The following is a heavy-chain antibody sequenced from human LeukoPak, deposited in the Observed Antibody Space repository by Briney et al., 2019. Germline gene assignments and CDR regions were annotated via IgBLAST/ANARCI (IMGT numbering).Heavy chain of an antibody. CDR3: ARRDNGEYFHH. J-gene: IGHJ1*01. CDR1: GYSFTNYW. D-gene: IGHD1-1*01. Sequence: GESLKISCQCSGYSFTNYWIAWVRQMPGKGLECIAGIYPGDSHTRYSPSFQGQVTISADKSIGTAYLQWSSLKASDIAMYYCARRDNGEYFHHWGQGTLVTVSS. CDR2: IYPGDSHT. V-gene: IGHV5-51*01.